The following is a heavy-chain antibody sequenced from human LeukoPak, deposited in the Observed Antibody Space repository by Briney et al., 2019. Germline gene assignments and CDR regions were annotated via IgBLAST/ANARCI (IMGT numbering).Heavy chain of an antibody. CDR3: AKDQYGGNPQYYFDY. V-gene: IGHV3-23*01. CDR2: ISASGDRT. D-gene: IGHD4-23*01. CDR1: GFIFSSYV. Sequence: TGGSLRLSCAASGFIFSSYVMSWVRQAPGKGLEWVSGISASGDRTYYADSVKGRFTISRDNSKNTLYLQMNSLRAEDTAIYYCAKDQYGGNPQYYFDYWGQGTLVTVSS. J-gene: IGHJ4*02.